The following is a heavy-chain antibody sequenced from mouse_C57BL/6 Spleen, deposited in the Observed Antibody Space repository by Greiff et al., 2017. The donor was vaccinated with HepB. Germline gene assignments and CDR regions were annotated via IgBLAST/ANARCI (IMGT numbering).Heavy chain of an antibody. Sequence: QVQLQQSGPELVKPGASVRISCKASGYAFSSSWMNWVKQRPGKGLEWIGRIYPGDGDTNYNGKFKGKATLTADKSSSTAYMQLSSLTSEDSAVYFCARSGLDSSGYIDYGGQGTTLTVSS. CDR1: GYAFSSSW. V-gene: IGHV1-82*01. CDR3: ARSGLDSSGYIDY. D-gene: IGHD3-2*02. J-gene: IGHJ2*01. CDR2: IYPGDGDT.